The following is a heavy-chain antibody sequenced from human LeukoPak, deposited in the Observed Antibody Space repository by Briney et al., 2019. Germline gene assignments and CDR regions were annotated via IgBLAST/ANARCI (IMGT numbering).Heavy chain of an antibody. CDR1: GFTFSGSA. Sequence: GGSLRLSCVGSGFTFSGSAIHWVRQASGKGLEWVGRIRSKAKNYATEYSASVKGKFTISRDDSKSTAYLQMNSLKTEDTAVYYCSIPAGAMTTVATGDYWGQGTLVTVSS. CDR2: IRSKAKNYAT. V-gene: IGHV3-73*01. D-gene: IGHD4-23*01. J-gene: IGHJ4*02. CDR3: SIPAGAMTTVATGDY.